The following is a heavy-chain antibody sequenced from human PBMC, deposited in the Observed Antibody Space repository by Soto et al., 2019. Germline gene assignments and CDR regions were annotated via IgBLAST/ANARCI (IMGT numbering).Heavy chain of an antibody. V-gene: IGHV3-30*18. Sequence: QVQLVESGGGVVQPGRSLRLSCAASGLTFSSYGMHWVRQAPGKGLEWVAVISYDGSNKYYADSVKGRFTNSRDNSKNTLYLQMNSLRPEDRAVYYCAKDRRPNYYHGMDVWGQGTTVTVSS. CDR1: GLTFSSYG. J-gene: IGHJ6*02. CDR3: AKDRRPNYYHGMDV. D-gene: IGHD6-25*01. CDR2: ISYDGSNK.